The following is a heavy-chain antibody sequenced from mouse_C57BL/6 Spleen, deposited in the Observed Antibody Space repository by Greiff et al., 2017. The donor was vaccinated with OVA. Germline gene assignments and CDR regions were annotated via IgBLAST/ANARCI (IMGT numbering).Heavy chain of an antibody. V-gene: IGHV1-53*01. CDR2: INPSNGGT. CDR1: GYTFTSYW. J-gene: IGHJ2*01. D-gene: IGHD2-4*01. Sequence: QVQLQQPGTELVKPGASVKLSCKASGYTFTSYWMHWVKQRPGQGLEWIGDINPSNGGTNYNQKFKGKATLTVDKSSSTAYMQLSSLTSEDSAVYYGARFGDDYDHDYLDYWGQGTTLTVSS. CDR3: ARFGDDYDHDYLDY.